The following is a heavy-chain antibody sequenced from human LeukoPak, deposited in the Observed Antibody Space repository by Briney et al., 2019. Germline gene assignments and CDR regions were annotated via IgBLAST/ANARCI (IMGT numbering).Heavy chain of an antibody. CDR3: ARSEYCSSTSCYTNYYYYGMDV. V-gene: IGHV4-34*01. Sequence: SETLSLTCAVYGGSFSGYYWSWIRQPPGKGLEWIGEINHSGSTNYNPSLKSRVTISVDTSKNQFSLKLSSVTAADTAVYYCARSEYCSSTSCYTNYYYYGMDVWGQGTTVTVSS. CDR2: INHSGST. D-gene: IGHD2-2*02. CDR1: GGSFSGYY. J-gene: IGHJ6*02.